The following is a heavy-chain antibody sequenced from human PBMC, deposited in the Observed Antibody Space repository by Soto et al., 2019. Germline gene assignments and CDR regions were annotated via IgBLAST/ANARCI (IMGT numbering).Heavy chain of an antibody. CDR3: ARAYGSGSSDYYYGMDV. V-gene: IGHV4-59*02. Sequence: PSETLSLTCTVSGGSVSSYYWSWIRQPPGKGLKWIGYIYYSGSTNYNPSLKSRVTISVDTSKNQFSLKLSSVTAADTAVYYCARAYGSGSSDYYYGMDVWGQGTTVTVS. J-gene: IGHJ6*02. D-gene: IGHD3-10*01. CDR2: IYYSGST. CDR1: GGSVSSYY.